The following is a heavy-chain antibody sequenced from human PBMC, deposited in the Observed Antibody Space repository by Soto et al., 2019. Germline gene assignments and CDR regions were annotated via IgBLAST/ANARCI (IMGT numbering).Heavy chain of an antibody. Sequence: SGGSLRLSCAASGSTFSNYWMSWVRQAPGKGLEWVANIKQDGSEKSYVDSVKGRFTISRDNAKNSLYLQMNSLRVEDTAVYYCAREQNYYYYYIDVWGKGTTGTVSS. CDR1: GSTFSNYW. CDR2: IKQDGSEK. CDR3: AREQNYYYYYIDV. J-gene: IGHJ6*03. V-gene: IGHV3-7*01.